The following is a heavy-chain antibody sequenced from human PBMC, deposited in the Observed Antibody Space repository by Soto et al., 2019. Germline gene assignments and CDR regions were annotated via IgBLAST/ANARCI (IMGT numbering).Heavy chain of an antibody. V-gene: IGHV1-3*01. D-gene: IGHD3-9*01. CDR2: INAGNGNK. J-gene: IGHJ5*02. CDR1: GYTFTSYA. Sequence: ASVKVSCKASGYTFTSYAIHWVRQAPGQRLEWMEWINAGNGNKKYSQKFQGRVTITRDTSASTAYMELSSLRSEDTAVYYCARWYYDILTGKNGFDPWGQGTLVTVSS. CDR3: ARWYYDILTGKNGFDP.